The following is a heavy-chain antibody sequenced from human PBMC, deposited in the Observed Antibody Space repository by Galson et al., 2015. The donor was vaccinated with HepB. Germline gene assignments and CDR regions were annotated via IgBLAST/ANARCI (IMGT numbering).Heavy chain of an antibody. D-gene: IGHD3-22*01. J-gene: IGHJ4*02. CDR3: ATEAPNDYYDSSGYYYWAC. CDR1: GYTLTELS. Sequence: SVKVSCKVSGYTLTELSMHWVRQAPGKGLAWMGGFDPEDGETIYAQKFQGRVTMTEDTSTDTAYMELSSLRSEDTAVYYCATEAPNDYYDSSGYYYWACWGQGTLVTVSS. CDR2: FDPEDGET. V-gene: IGHV1-24*01.